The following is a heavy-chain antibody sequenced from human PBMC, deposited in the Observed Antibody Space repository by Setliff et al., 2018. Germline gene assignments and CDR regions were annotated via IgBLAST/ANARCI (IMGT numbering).Heavy chain of an antibody. CDR1: GDTFSTYA. D-gene: IGHD6-13*01. Sequence: ASVKVSCKSSGDTFSTYALSWVRQAPGQGLEWMGGIIPMFRSGNYAQRFQGRVTITADESTSTVYMELTSLRPEDTAVYYCARGKMDVVAAGGKYCAMDVWGQGTAVTVSS. CDR2: IIPMFRSG. J-gene: IGHJ6*02. CDR3: ARGKMDVVAAGGKYCAMDV. V-gene: IGHV1-69*13.